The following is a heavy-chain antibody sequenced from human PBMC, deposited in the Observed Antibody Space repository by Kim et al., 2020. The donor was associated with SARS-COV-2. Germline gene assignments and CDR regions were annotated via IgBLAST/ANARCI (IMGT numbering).Heavy chain of an antibody. CDR2: ISSSGSTI. Sequence: GGSLRLSCAASGFTFSSYEMNWVRQAPGKGLEWVSYISSSGSTIYYADSVKGRFTISRDNAKNSLYLQMNSLRAEDTAVYYCASPGGLDAFDIWGQGTMVTVSS. D-gene: IGHD3-16*01. CDR1: GFTFSSYE. V-gene: IGHV3-48*03. J-gene: IGHJ3*02. CDR3: ASPGGLDAFDI.